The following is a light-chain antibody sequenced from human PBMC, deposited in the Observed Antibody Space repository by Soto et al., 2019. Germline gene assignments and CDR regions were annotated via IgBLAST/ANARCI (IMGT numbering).Light chain of an antibody. Sequence: ESMLTQSPATLSLSPVEIATLSCSASQSVRSYLAWYQPTPGQAPRLLIYDASNRAPGIPARFSGSGSGTDFTLTIRSLEPDDFAVYYCQQRSSWPRINCGQGTRREIK. J-gene: IGKJ5*01. V-gene: IGKV3-11*01. CDR2: DAS. CDR1: QSVRSY. CDR3: QQRSSWPRIN.